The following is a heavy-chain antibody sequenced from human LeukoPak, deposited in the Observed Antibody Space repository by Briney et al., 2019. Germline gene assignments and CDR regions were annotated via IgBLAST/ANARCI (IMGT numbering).Heavy chain of an antibody. V-gene: IGHV3-33*01. Sequence: PGGSLRLSCAASGFTFSSYGMNWVRQAPGKGLEWVTVIWYDGSNKYYADSVKGRFTVSRDNSKNTLYLQMNSLRAEDTAVYYCARNYYGSGSSLTGYWGQGTLVTVSS. D-gene: IGHD3-10*01. CDR3: ARNYYGSGSSLTGY. CDR2: IWYDGSNK. J-gene: IGHJ4*02. CDR1: GFTFSSYG.